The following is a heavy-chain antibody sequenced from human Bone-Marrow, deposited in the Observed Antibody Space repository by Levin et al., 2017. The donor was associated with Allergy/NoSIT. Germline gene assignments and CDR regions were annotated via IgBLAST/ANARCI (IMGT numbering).Heavy chain of an antibody. V-gene: IGHV3-11*01. CDR2: ISGSGSTI. Sequence: GGSLRLSCAASGFTFGDYYMNWIRQAPGKGLEWISYISGSGSTIYYADSVKGRFTISRDNAENSLYLQMDSLRADDTAIYYCARDGDTSGWFFEALDIWGQGTLVTVSS. D-gene: IGHD6-19*01. J-gene: IGHJ3*02. CDR1: GFTFGDYY. CDR3: ARDGDTSGWFFEALDI.